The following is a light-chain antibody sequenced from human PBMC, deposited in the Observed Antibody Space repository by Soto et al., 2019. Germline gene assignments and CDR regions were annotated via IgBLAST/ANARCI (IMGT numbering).Light chain of an antibody. CDR3: SSYTTSGSFGV. V-gene: IGLV2-14*01. Sequence: QSALTQPASVSGSPGQSLTISCNGTSSDVGGYNHVSWYQQHPGNAPKLMIYEISDRPSGVSNRFSGSKSGNTASLTISGLQAEDEADYYCSSYTTSGSFGVFGGGTKVTVL. CDR2: EIS. J-gene: IGLJ3*02. CDR1: SSDVGGYNH.